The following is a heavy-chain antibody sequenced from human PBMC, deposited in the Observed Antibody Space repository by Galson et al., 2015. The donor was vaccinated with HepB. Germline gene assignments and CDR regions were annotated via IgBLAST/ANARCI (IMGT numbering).Heavy chain of an antibody. Sequence: SLRLSCAASGFTFSNAWMNWVRQAPGKGLEWVGRIKSKTDGGTTDYAAPVKGRFTISRDDSKNTLYLQMNSLKTEDTAVYYCTTDVDYSSSWYVYWGQGTLVTVSS. D-gene: IGHD6-13*01. CDR3: TTDVDYSSSWYVY. CDR1: GFTFSNAW. V-gene: IGHV3-15*07. CDR2: IKSKTDGGTT. J-gene: IGHJ4*02.